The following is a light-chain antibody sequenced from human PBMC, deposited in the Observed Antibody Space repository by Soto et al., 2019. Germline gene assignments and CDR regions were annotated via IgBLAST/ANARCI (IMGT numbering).Light chain of an antibody. CDR2: NAS. V-gene: IGKV1-5*03. CDR3: QHYNSYSQT. Sequence: DSQMTQSPSTLSGSVGDRVTITCRASQTISSWLAWYQQKPGKAPKLLIYNASTLNNGVPSRFSGSGSGTEFTLTISSLQSDDFATYYCQHYNSYSQTFGQGTKVELK. CDR1: QTISSW. J-gene: IGKJ1*01.